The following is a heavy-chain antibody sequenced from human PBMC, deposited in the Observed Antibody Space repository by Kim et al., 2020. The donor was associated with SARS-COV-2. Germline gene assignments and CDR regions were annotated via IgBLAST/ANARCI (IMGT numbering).Heavy chain of an antibody. D-gene: IGHD4-4*01. V-gene: IGHV3-33*01. Sequence: GGSLRLSCAASGFTFSSYGMHWVRQAPGKGLEWVAVIWYDGSNKYYADSVKGRFTISRDNSKNTLYLQMNSLRAEDTAVYYCARGGGESNYQDYYGMDVWGQGTTVTVSS. J-gene: IGHJ6*02. CDR3: ARGGGESNYQDYYGMDV. CDR1: GFTFSSYG. CDR2: IWYDGSNK.